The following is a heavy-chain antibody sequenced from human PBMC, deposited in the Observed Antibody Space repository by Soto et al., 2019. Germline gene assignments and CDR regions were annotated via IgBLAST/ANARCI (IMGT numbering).Heavy chain of an antibody. D-gene: IGHD6-19*01. J-gene: IGHJ4*02. CDR1: GGSISSGGYS. CDR2: IYHSGST. CDR3: ASAGGLGAVAADY. Sequence: QLQLQESGSGLVKPSQTLSLTCAVSGGSISSGGYSWSWIRQPPGKGLDWIGYIYHSGSTSYNPSLKSRVTISVDRSKNQFSLKLSSVTAADTAVYYCASAGGLGAVAADYWGQGTLVTVSS. V-gene: IGHV4-30-2*01.